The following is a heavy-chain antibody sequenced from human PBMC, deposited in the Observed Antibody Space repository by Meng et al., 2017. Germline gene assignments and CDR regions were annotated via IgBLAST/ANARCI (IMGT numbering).Heavy chain of an antibody. V-gene: IGHV3-15*01. Sequence: GGSLRLSCAASGFTFSNAWMSWVRQAPGKGLEWVGRIKSKTDGGTTDYAAPVKGRFTISRDDSKNTLYLQMNSLKTEDTAVYYCAKGVIGVVVAATPVYFDYWGQGTLVTVSS. CDR2: IKSKTDGGTT. CDR1: GFTFSNAW. J-gene: IGHJ4*02. D-gene: IGHD2-15*01. CDR3: AKGVIGVVVAATPVYFDY.